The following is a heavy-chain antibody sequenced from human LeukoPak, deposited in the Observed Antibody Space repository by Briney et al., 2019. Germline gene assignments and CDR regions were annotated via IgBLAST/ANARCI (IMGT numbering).Heavy chain of an antibody. Sequence: GGSLRLSCEVSGFTVSSNYMTWVRQAPGKGLEWVSIIYSGGSTYYEDSVKGRFAISRDNAKNSLYLQMNSLRAEDTAVYYCARDRGNYVWGSYRPLWGQGTLVTVSS. CDR1: GFTVSSNY. CDR2: IYSGGST. J-gene: IGHJ4*02. CDR3: ARDRGNYVWGSYRPL. D-gene: IGHD3-16*02. V-gene: IGHV3-66*01.